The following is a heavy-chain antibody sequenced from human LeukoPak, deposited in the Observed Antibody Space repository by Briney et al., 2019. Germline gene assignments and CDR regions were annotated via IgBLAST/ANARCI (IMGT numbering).Heavy chain of an antibody. Sequence: ASVKVFCKVSGYTLTELSMHWVRQAPGKGLEWMGGFDPEDGETIYAQKFQGRVTMTEDTSTDTAYMELSSLRSEDTAVYYCATGTITIFGVVIPNFDYWGQGTLVTVSS. J-gene: IGHJ4*02. CDR2: FDPEDGET. V-gene: IGHV1-24*01. CDR1: GYTLTELS. D-gene: IGHD3-3*01. CDR3: ATGTITIFGVVIPNFDY.